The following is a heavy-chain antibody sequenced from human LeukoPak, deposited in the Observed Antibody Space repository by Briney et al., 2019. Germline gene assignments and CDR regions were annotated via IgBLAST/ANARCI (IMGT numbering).Heavy chain of an antibody. V-gene: IGHV3-7*01. D-gene: IGHD3-10*01. J-gene: IGHJ4*02. CDR1: GFTFSIYW. CDR3: AREPYYYGSGSFDY. Sequence: GGSLRLSCAASGFTFSIYWMSWVRQAPGKGLEWVANIKQDGSEKYYVDSVKGRFTISRDNAKNSLYLQMNSLRAEDTAVYYCAREPYYYGSGSFDYWGQGTLVTVSS. CDR2: IKQDGSEK.